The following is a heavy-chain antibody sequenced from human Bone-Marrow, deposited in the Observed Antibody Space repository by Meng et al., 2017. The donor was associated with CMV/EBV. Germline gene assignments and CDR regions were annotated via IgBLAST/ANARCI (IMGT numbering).Heavy chain of an antibody. V-gene: IGHV3-9*01. CDR3: AKDSRAYYYDSRPKGSFDY. Sequence: GGSLRLSCAASGFTFDDYAMHWVRQAPGKGLEWVSGISWNSGSIGYADSVKGRFTISRDNAKNSLYLQMNSLRAEDTALYYCAKDSRAYYYDSRPKGSFDYWGQGTLVTVSS. J-gene: IGHJ4*01. CDR2: ISWNSGSI. CDR1: GFTFDDYA. D-gene: IGHD3-22*01.